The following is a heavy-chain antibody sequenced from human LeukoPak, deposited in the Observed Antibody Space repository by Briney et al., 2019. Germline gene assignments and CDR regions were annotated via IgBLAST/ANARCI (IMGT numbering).Heavy chain of an antibody. J-gene: IGHJ4*02. CDR1: GGSISSGGYY. V-gene: IGHV4-31*03. D-gene: IGHD2-8*01. CDR3: SRENGAFSPFGY. Sequence: SETLSLTCTVSGGSISSGGYYWSWIRQHPGKGLEWIEYIYDSGSTYYNPSLTSRVTMSLDRAKNLPSLNLNSVTAADTAVYYCSRENGAFSPFGYWGQGILVTV. CDR2: IYDSGST.